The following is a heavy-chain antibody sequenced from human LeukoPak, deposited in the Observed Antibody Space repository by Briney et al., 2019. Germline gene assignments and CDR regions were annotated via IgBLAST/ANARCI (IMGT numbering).Heavy chain of an antibody. J-gene: IGHJ5*02. D-gene: IGHD6-13*01. CDR2: IYYSGST. V-gene: IGHV4-59*01. Sequence: SETLSLTCTVSGGSISSYYWSWIRQPPGKGLEWIGYIYYSGSTNYNPSLKSRVTISVDTSMNQFSLKLSSVTAADTAVYYCARESAAVVNWFDPWGQGTLVTVSS. CDR1: GGSISSYY. CDR3: ARESAAVVNWFDP.